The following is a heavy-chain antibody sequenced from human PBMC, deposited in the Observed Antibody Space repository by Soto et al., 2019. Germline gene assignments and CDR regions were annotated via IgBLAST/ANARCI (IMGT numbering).Heavy chain of an antibody. CDR3: ARDGSWGITGTKSRYYFDY. CDR2: IWYDGSNK. V-gene: IGHV3-33*01. CDR1: GFTFSSYG. D-gene: IGHD1-7*01. J-gene: IGHJ4*02. Sequence: GGSLRLSCAASGFTFSSYGMHWVRQAPGKGLEWVAVIWYDGSNKYYADSVKGRFTISRDNSKNTLYLQMNSLRAEDTAVYYCARDGSWGITGTKSRYYFDYWGQGTLVTVSS.